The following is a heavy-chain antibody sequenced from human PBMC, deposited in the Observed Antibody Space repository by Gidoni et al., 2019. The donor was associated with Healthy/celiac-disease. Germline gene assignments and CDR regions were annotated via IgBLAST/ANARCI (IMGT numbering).Heavy chain of an antibody. V-gene: IGHV3-74*01. Sequence: EVQLVESGGGLVQPGGSLRLSCAASGFTFSSYWMHWVRQAPGKGLVGVSRINSDGSSTSYADSVKGRFTISRDNAKNTLYLQMNSLRAEDTAVYYCARDQPVTTIWYFDLWGRGTLVTVSS. CDR2: INSDGSST. CDR1: GFTFSSYW. D-gene: IGHD2-21*02. J-gene: IGHJ2*01. CDR3: ARDQPVTTIWYFDL.